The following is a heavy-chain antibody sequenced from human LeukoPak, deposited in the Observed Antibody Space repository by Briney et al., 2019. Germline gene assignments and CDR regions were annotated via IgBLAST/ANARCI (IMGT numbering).Heavy chain of an antibody. CDR1: GFTVSSNY. D-gene: IGHD3-10*01. CDR3: ARESSYYGSERTSYGMDV. V-gene: IGHV3-53*01. CDR2: IYSGGST. Sequence: GGSLRLSCAASGFTVSSNYMSWVRQAPGKGLEWVSVIYSGGSTYYADSVKGRFAISRDNSKNTLYLQMNSLRAEDTAVYYCARESSYYGSERTSYGMDVWGQGTTVTVSS. J-gene: IGHJ6*02.